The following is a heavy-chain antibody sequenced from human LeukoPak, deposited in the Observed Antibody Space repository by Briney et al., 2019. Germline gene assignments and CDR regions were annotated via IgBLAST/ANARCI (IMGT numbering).Heavy chain of an antibody. V-gene: IGHV3-21*01. Sequence: GGSLRLSCAASGFTFSSYSMNWVRQAPGKGLEWVSSISSSSSYTYYADSVKGRFTTSRDNAKNSLYLQMNSLRAEDTAVYYCARGNGMVKGGWFDPWGQGTLVTVSS. J-gene: IGHJ5*02. D-gene: IGHD5-18*01. CDR1: GFTFSSYS. CDR3: ARGNGMVKGGWFDP. CDR2: ISSSSSYT.